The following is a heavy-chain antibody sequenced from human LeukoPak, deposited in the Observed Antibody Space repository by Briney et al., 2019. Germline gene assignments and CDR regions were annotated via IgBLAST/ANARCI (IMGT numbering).Heavy chain of an antibody. D-gene: IGHD6-13*01. Sequence: GASVKVSCKASGHTFTNYDINWVRQASGQGLEWMGWMNPNSGNTGSAQKFQGRVTMTSNTSISTAYMELSSLRSEDTAVYYCARGLRREQQLLRAFDYWAQGTPVTVSS. CDR1: GHTFTNYD. J-gene: IGHJ4*02. CDR3: ARGLRREQQLLRAFDY. CDR2: MNPNSGNT. V-gene: IGHV1-8*01.